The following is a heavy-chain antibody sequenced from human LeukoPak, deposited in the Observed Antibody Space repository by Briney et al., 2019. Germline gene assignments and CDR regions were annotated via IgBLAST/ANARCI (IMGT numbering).Heavy chain of an antibody. CDR1: GFTFSSYW. J-gene: IGHJ4*02. CDR2: INSDGSST. Sequence: GGSLRLSCAASGFTFSSYWMHWVRQAPGKGLVWVSRINSDGSSTSYADSVKGRFTISRDNAKNTLYLQMNSLRAEDTAVYYCARGYYDSSGYDLDYWGQGTLVTVSS. CDR3: ARGYYDSSGYDLDY. V-gene: IGHV3-74*01. D-gene: IGHD3-22*01.